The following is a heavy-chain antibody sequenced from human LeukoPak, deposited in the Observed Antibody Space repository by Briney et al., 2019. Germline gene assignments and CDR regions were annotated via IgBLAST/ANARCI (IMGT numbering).Heavy chain of an antibody. CDR3: ARDRFVGDGFDY. Sequence: GGSLRLSCAASGFTFSSYAMHWVRQAPGKGLEWVAVISYDGSNKYYADSVKGRFTISRDNSKNTLYLQMNSLRAEDTAVYYCARDRFVGDGFDYWGQGTLVTVSS. CDR1: GFTFSSYA. D-gene: IGHD4-17*01. CDR2: ISYDGSNK. V-gene: IGHV3-30*04. J-gene: IGHJ4*02.